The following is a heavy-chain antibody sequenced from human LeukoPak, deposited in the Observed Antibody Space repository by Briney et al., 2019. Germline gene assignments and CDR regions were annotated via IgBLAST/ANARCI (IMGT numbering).Heavy chain of an antibody. CDR1: GFTFSIYA. CDR3: ARVDYDILTGYYDNGDNWFDP. D-gene: IGHD3-9*01. V-gene: IGHV3-23*01. CDR2: ISSGGRT. J-gene: IGHJ5*02. Sequence: GGSLRLSCAASGFTFSIYAMTWVRHTPGKGLEWVSTISSGGRTYYAASVKGRFTVSRDNSKNTLYLHMNSLRAEDTAVYYCARVDYDILTGYYDNGDNWFDPWGQGTLVTVSS.